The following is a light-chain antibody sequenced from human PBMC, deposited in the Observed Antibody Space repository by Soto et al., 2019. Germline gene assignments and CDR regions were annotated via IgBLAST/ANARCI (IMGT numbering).Light chain of an antibody. J-gene: IGKJ1*01. V-gene: IGKV3-20*01. CDR1: QSVSSSY. CDR3: QQYYSFPQT. Sequence: EIVLTQSPGTLSLSPGERATLSCRASQSVSSSYLAWYQQKPGQAPRLLIYGASSRATGIPDRFSGSGSGTDFTLTISSLQAEDVAVYYCQQYYSFPQTFGQGTKVEIK. CDR2: GAS.